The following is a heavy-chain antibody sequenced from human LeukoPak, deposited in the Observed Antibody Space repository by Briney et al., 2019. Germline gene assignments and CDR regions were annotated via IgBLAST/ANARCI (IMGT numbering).Heavy chain of an antibody. J-gene: IGHJ6*03. V-gene: IGHV3-48*01. D-gene: IGHD2-8*01. CDR2: ISSSSSTI. CDR1: GFTFSSYS. CDR3: ARDKVIYCTNGVCWPTIYYYYMDV. Sequence: PGGSLRLSCAASGFTFSSYSMNWVRQAPGKGLEWVSYISSSSSTIYYADSVKGRFTISRDNAKNSLYLQMNSLRAEDTAVYYCARDKVIYCTNGVCWPTIYYYYMDVWGKGTTVTVSS.